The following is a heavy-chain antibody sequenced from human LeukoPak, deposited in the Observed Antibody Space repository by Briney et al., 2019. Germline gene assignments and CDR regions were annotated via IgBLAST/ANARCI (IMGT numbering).Heavy chain of an antibody. CDR1: GFTFSSYE. CDR3: AKDSAKKYDDY. V-gene: IGHV3-48*03. CDR2: ISSSGSTI. Sequence: PGGSLRLSCAASGFTFSSYEMNWVRQAPGKGLEGVSYISSSGSTIYYADSVKGRFTISRDNSKNTLYLQMHGLRAEDTAVYYCAKDSAKKYDDYWGQGTLVAVSS. D-gene: IGHD2/OR15-2a*01. J-gene: IGHJ4*02.